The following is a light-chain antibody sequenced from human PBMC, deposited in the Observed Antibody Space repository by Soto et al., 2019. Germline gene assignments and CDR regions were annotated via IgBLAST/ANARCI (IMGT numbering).Light chain of an antibody. CDR1: QDIATY. V-gene: IGKV1-33*01. Sequence: DIQMTQSPSSLSASLLNRVTITCQASQDIATYLNWYQQKPGKAPNLLIYDASNLETGVPSRFSGGGSGTHFTFTISSLQTEDIGTYYCQQYDILPITFGRGTRLEI. CDR2: DAS. J-gene: IGKJ5*01. CDR3: QQYDILPIT.